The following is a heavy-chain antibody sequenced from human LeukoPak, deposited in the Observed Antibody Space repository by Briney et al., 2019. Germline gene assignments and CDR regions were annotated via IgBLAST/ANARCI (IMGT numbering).Heavy chain of an antibody. D-gene: IGHD6-19*01. Sequence: SETLSLTCTVSSGSISSYYWSWIRQPPGKGLEWIGYIYYSGSTNYNPSLKSRVTISVDTSKNQFSLKLSSVTAADTAVYYCARTGPRQLIDYWGQGTLVTVSS. CDR2: IYYSGST. CDR1: SGSISSYY. J-gene: IGHJ4*02. V-gene: IGHV4-59*01. CDR3: ARTGPRQLIDY.